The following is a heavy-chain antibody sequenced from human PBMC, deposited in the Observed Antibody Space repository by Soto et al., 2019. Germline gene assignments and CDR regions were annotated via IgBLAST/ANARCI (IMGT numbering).Heavy chain of an antibody. D-gene: IGHD3-22*01. CDR3: ARGVNYDSSGYYYFY. J-gene: IGHJ4*02. CDR2: IIPLFGTA. Sequence: SVKVSCKASGGTFSTYAIDWVRQAPGQGLEWMGGIIPLFGTAKYAQNFQGRITITADESTNTAYMELRSLRSQDTAVYYCARGVNYDSSGYYYFYWGQGTLVTVSS. V-gene: IGHV1-69*13. CDR1: GGTFSTYA.